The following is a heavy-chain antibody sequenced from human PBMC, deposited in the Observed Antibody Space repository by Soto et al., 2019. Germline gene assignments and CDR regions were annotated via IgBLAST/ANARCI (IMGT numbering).Heavy chain of an antibody. CDR2: IYYSGST. Sequence: PSETLSLTCTVSGGSISSSSYYWGWIRQPPGKGLEWIGSIYYSGSTYYNPSLKSRVTISVDTSKNQFSLKLSSVTAADTAVYYCARHTPAISISDNWGQGTLVTVSS. J-gene: IGHJ4*02. D-gene: IGHD2-15*01. V-gene: IGHV4-39*01. CDR1: GGSISSSSYY. CDR3: ARHTPAISISDN.